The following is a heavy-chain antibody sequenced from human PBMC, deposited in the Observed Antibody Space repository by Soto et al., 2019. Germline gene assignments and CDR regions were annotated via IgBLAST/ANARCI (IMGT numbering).Heavy chain of an antibody. Sequence: QVQIVQSGAAVKKPGSSVKVSCKASGGTFSRFAISWVRQAPGQGLEWMGWIIPIYGTATSAQKFQCRVTITADDSTTTVYMELSSLRSEDTAIYYCAPAPPQWGAWLDPWGQGTLVTVSS. J-gene: IGHJ5*02. V-gene: IGHV1-69*01. CDR1: GGTFSRFA. CDR3: APAPPQWGAWLDP. CDR2: IIPIYGTA. D-gene: IGHD6-19*01.